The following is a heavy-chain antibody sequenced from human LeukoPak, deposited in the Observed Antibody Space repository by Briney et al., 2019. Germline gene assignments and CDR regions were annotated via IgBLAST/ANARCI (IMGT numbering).Heavy chain of an antibody. V-gene: IGHV3-53*01. CDR1: GFTVSSNY. J-gene: IGHJ4*02. CDR3: ARGIPYQLLGAYFDY. CDR2: IYSGGST. D-gene: IGHD2-2*01. Sequence: GGSLRLSCAASGFTVSSNYMSWVRQAPGKGLEWVSAIYSGGSTYYADSVKGQFTISRDNSKNTLYLQMNSLRAEDTAVYYCARGIPYQLLGAYFDYWGQGTLVTVSS.